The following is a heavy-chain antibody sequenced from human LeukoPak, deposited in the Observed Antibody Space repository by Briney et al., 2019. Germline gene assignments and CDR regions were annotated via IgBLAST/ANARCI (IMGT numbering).Heavy chain of an antibody. D-gene: IGHD1-14*01. CDR1: GYTFTGYY. J-gene: IGHJ6*03. CDR3: ARITRGYYYYMDV. V-gene: IGHV1-2*02. Sequence: ASVKVSCKASGYTFTGYYMHWVRQAPGQGLEWMGWINANSGGTKYGQKFQGRVSMTRDTSISTAYMELSRLRSDDTAVYYCARITRGYYYYMDVWGKGTMVTVSS. CDR2: INANSGGT.